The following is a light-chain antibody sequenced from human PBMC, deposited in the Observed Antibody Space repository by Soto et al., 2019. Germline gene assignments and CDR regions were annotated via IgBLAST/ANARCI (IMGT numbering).Light chain of an antibody. CDR2: DVS. CDR3: SSYRSSSTRV. J-gene: IGLJ1*01. CDR1: SSDVGGYNY. V-gene: IGLV2-14*01. Sequence: QSALTQPASVSGSPGQSITISCTGTSSDVGGYNYVSWYQQHPGNAPKLMIYDVSNRPSGVSNRFAGSKSGNTASLTISVLQAEDEADYYCSSYRSSSTRVFGTGTKVTVL.